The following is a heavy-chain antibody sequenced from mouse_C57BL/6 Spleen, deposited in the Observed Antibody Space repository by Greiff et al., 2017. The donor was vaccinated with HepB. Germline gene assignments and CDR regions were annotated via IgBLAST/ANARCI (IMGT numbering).Heavy chain of an antibody. CDR3: ARGDYDYDY. J-gene: IGHJ3*01. V-gene: IGHV5-4*01. D-gene: IGHD2-4*01. CDR2: ISDGGSYT. Sequence: EVQRVESGGGLVKPGGSLKLSCAASGFTFSSYAMSWVRQTPEKRLEWVATISDGGSYTYYPDNVKGRFTISRDNAKNNLYLQMSHLKSEDTAMYYCARGDYDYDYWGQGTLVTVSA. CDR1: GFTFSSYA.